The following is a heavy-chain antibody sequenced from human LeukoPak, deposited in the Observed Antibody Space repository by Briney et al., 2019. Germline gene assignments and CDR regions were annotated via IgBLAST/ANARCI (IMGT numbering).Heavy chain of an antibody. J-gene: IGHJ4*02. CDR1: GGSISSYY. CDR3: ARHGAVTAPFTY. D-gene: IGHD2-21*02. CDR2: IYYSGST. V-gene: IGHV4-59*08. Sequence: SETLSLTCTVSGGSISSYYWSWIRQPPGKGLEWIGCIYYSGSTNYNPSLKSRVTISVDTSKNQFSLKLNSLTAADTAVYYCARHGAVTAPFTYWGQGTLVTVSS.